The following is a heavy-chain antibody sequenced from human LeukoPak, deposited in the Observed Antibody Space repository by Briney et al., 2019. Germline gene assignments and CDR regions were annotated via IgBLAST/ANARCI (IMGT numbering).Heavy chain of an antibody. CDR3: ARKGPYFYLDWFDP. CDR2: FYYSGST. V-gene: IGHV4-39*01. Sequence: SETLSLTCTVSGGSISSSTYYWGWISQPPGKGLEWIGSFYYSGSTYYNPSLNSRVTISVDTSKNQFSLKLSSVPAADTAVYYCARKGPYFYLDWFDPWGQGTPVTVSS. CDR1: GGSISSSTYY. J-gene: IGHJ5*02. D-gene: IGHD2/OR15-2a*01.